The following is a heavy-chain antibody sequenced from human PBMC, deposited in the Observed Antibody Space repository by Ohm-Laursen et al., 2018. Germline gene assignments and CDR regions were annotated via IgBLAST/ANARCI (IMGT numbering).Heavy chain of an antibody. Sequence: TLSLTCTVSGGSISSSYYWSWIRQPPGKGLEWIGYIYYSGSANYNPSLKSRATISVDTSKNLFSLKLSSVTAADTAVYYCARYSYHSRNFDYWGQGTLVTVSS. V-gene: IGHV4-61*01. CDR2: IYYSGSA. J-gene: IGHJ4*02. CDR1: GGSISSSYY. D-gene: IGHD5-18*01. CDR3: ARYSYHSRNFDY.